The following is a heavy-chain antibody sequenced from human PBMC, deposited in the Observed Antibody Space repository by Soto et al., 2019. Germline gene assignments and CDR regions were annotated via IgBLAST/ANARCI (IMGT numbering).Heavy chain of an antibody. CDR1: GFTFSSYA. CDR2: ISGSGGST. CDR3: PKDVGSSGRYNY. D-gene: IGHD6-19*01. Sequence: EVQLLESGGGLVQPGGSLRLSCAASGFTFSSYAMSWVRQAPGKGLGWVSAISGSGGSTYYADSVKGRLTISRDNSNNTLYLQRNSLRAEDRAVYYCPKDVGSSGRYNYGGQGTLVTVS. J-gene: IGHJ4*02. V-gene: IGHV3-23*01.